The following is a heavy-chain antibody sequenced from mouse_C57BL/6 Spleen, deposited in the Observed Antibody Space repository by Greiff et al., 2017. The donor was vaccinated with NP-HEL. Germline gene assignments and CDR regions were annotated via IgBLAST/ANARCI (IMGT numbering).Heavy chain of an antibody. CDR1: GFSLTSYG. Sequence: VQLQQSGPGLVQPSQSLSITCTVSGFSLTSYGVHWVRQSPGKGLEWLGVIWRGGSTDNNAAFMSRLSITKVNAKMQVYFKMNSLQADDTARYYCAHWAIDFWGQGTSGTVSS. CDR2: IWRGGST. CDR3: AHWAIDF. J-gene: IGHJ4*01. D-gene: IGHD4-1*01. V-gene: IGHV2-5*01.